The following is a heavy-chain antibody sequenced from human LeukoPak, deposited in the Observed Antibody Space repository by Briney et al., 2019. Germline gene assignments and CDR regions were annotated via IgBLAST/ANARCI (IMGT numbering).Heavy chain of an antibody. J-gene: IGHJ5*02. D-gene: IGHD6-19*01. V-gene: IGHV4-30-4*08. Sequence: SETLSLTCTVSGGSISSGDYYWSWIRQPPGKGLEWIGYIYYSGSTYYNPSLKSRVTISVDTSKNQFSLKLSSVTAADTAVYYRARVLAVADQNWFDPWGQGTLVTVSS. CDR1: GGSISSGDYY. CDR3: ARVLAVADQNWFDP. CDR2: IYYSGST.